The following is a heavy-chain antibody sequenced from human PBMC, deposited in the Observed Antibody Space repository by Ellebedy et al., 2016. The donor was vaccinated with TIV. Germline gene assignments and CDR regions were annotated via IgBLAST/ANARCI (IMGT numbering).Heavy chain of an antibody. CDR2: IYYSGST. Sequence: MPSETLSLTCTVSGGSISSYYWSWIRQPPGKGLEWIGYIYYSGSTNYNPSLKSRVTISVDTSKNQFSLKLSSVTAADTAVYYCATRAYGDYGAGYYFDYWGQGTLVTVSS. CDR3: ATRAYGDYGAGYYFDY. CDR1: GGSISSYY. J-gene: IGHJ4*02. V-gene: IGHV4-59*01. D-gene: IGHD4-17*01.